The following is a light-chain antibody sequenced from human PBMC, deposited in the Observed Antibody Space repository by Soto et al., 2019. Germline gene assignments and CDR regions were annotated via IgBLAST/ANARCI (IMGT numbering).Light chain of an antibody. V-gene: IGKV3-11*01. CDR3: QQYKSWPPIT. CDR2: DAS. CDR1: QSVSSY. Sequence: EIVLTQSPATLSLSPGERATLSCLASQSVSSYLAWYQQKPGQAPRLLIYDASNRATGIPARFSGSGSGTDFTLTISSLEPEDFAVYYCQQYKSWPPITFGQGTRLEIK. J-gene: IGKJ5*01.